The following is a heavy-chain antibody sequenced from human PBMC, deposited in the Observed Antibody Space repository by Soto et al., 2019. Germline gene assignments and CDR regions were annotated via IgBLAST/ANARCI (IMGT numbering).Heavy chain of an antibody. D-gene: IGHD6-19*01. V-gene: IGHV3-23*01. CDR2: ISGSGGST. CDR1: GFTFSGNA. Sequence: GGSLRLSCATSGFTFSGNAASWVRQAPGKGLDWVSAISGSGGSTFYADSVKGRFTISRDSSKNTLDLQMNSLRAEDTAVYYCAKDLHIFGWGGAFEIWGQGTKVTVSS. CDR3: AKDLHIFGWGGAFEI. J-gene: IGHJ3*02.